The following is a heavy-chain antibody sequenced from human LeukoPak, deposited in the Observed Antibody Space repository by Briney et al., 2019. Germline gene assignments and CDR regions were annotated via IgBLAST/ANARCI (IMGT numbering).Heavy chain of an antibody. D-gene: IGHD2-15*01. CDR3: AKDVRVCSGGSCYGWFDP. Sequence: PGGSPRLSCAASGFTFSSYAMSWVRRAPGKGLEWVSAISSSGGRTYYADSVRGRFTISRDNSKNTLYLQMNSLRAEDTAVYYCAKDVRVCSGGSCYGWFDPWGQGTLVTVSS. J-gene: IGHJ5*02. CDR2: ISSSGGRT. CDR1: GFTFSSYA. V-gene: IGHV3-23*01.